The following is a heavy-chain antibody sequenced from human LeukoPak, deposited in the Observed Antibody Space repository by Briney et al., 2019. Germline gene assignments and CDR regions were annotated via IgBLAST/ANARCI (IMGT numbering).Heavy chain of an antibody. D-gene: IGHD2-15*01. CDR1: GFTFTSSA. Sequence: SVKVSCKASGFTFTSSAMQWVRQARGQRLEWIGWIVVGSGNTNYAQKFQERVTITRDMSARTVYMELSSLTSEDTAVYYCAATVDYCSGGSCNNHYYGMDVWGQGTTVTVSS. CDR3: AATVDYCSGGSCNNHYYGMDV. CDR2: IVVGSGNT. J-gene: IGHJ6*02. V-gene: IGHV1-58*02.